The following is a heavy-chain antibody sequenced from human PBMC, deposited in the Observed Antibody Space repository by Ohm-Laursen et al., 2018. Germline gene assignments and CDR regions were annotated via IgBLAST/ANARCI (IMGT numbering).Heavy chain of an antibody. D-gene: IGHD6-13*01. CDR2: INPSGGGT. CDR1: GYTFTRYY. CDR3: ARDLSGVSPTKGHFGY. V-gene: IGHV1-46*01. Sequence: SSVKVSCKASGYTFTRYYMHWVRQAPGQGLEWMGIINPSGGGTTYAQKFQGRVTMTTDTSTSTVNMELSSLRSEDTAVYFCARDLSGVSPTKGHFGYWGQGTLVTVSS. J-gene: IGHJ4*02.